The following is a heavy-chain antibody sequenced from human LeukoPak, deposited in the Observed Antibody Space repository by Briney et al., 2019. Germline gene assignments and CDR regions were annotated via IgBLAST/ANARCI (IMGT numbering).Heavy chain of an antibody. Sequence: GGSLRLSCAASGFTFSSYGMHWVRPAPGKGLEWVAVIWYDGSNKYYADSVKGRFTISRDNSKNTLYLQMNSLRAEDTAVYYCASAVSSGWSYFDYWGQGTLVTVSS. CDR3: ASAVSSGWSYFDY. V-gene: IGHV3-33*01. CDR1: GFTFSSYG. CDR2: IWYDGSNK. D-gene: IGHD6-19*01. J-gene: IGHJ4*02.